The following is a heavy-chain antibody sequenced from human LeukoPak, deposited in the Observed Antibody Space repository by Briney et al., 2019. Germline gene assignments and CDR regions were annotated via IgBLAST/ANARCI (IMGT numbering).Heavy chain of an antibody. CDR1: GGSISSYY. J-gene: IGHJ6*02. D-gene: IGHD3-9*01. CDR3: ARVDILTGLYGMDV. CDR2: INHSGST. V-gene: IGHV4-34*01. Sequence: KASETLSLTCTVSGGSISSYYWSWIRQPPGKGLEWIGEINHSGSTNYNPSLKSRVTTSVDTSKNQFSLKLSSVTAADTAVYYCARVDILTGLYGMDVWGQGTTVTVSS.